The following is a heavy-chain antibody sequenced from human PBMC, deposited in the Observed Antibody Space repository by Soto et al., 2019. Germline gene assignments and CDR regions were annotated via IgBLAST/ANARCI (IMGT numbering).Heavy chain of an antibody. CDR2: INPKSRGT. CDR1: GYTFTDYF. CDR3: ARVTLKAGNWFDP. V-gene: IGHV1-2*02. J-gene: IGHJ5*02. Sequence: QVQLVQSGAEVKKPGASVKVSCKASGYTFTDYFIHWVRQAPGRGFEWMGWINPKSRGTNYAQKFQGRVTMTRDTSNSTAYIELRGLRSDDTAVYYCARVTLKAGNWFDPWGQGTLVTVSS.